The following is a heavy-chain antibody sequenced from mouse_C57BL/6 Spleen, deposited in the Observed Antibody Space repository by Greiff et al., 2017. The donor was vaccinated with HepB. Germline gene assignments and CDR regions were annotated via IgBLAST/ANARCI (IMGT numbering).Heavy chain of an antibody. J-gene: IGHJ4*01. Sequence: VQLQQSGAELVKPGASVKISCKASGYAFSSYWMNWVKQRPGKGLEWIGQIYPGDGDTNYNGKFKGKATLTADKSSSTAYMQLSSLTSEDSAVYFCARERGRGHAMDYWGQGTSVTVSS. CDR1: GYAFSSYW. V-gene: IGHV1-80*01. CDR3: ARERGRGHAMDY. D-gene: IGHD3-3*01. CDR2: IYPGDGDT.